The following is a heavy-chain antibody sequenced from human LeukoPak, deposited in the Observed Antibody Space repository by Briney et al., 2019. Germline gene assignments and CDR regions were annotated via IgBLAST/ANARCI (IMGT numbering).Heavy chain of an antibody. V-gene: IGHV1-2*02. D-gene: IGHD1-26*01. J-gene: IGHJ4*02. Sequence: PVASVKVSCKGSGYTFTGYYMHWVRQAPGQGLEWMGWINPNSGGTNYAQKFQGRVTMTRDTSISTAYMELSRLRSDDTAVYYCAREHDPSYQSGSYSGYWGQGTLVTVSS. CDR2: INPNSGGT. CDR1: GYTFTGYY. CDR3: AREHDPSYQSGSYSGY.